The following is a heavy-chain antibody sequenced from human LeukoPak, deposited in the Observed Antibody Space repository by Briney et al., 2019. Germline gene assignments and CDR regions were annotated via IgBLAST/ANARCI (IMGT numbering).Heavy chain of an antibody. J-gene: IGHJ4*02. Sequence: GGSRRPSCTASGFTFGDYAMSWVRQAPRKGMEWVGFIRSKAYGGTTEYAASVKGRFTISRDDSKSIAYLQMNSLKTEDTAVYYCTRVLVVVTAIGFDYWGQGTLVTVSS. CDR1: GFTFGDYA. D-gene: IGHD2-21*02. CDR2: IRSKAYGGTT. CDR3: TRVLVVVTAIGFDY. V-gene: IGHV3-49*04.